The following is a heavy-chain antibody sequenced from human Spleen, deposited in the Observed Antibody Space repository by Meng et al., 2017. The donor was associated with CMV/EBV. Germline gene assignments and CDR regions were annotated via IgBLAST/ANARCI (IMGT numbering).Heavy chain of an antibody. CDR3: ARGYSDSWLGFDY. V-gene: IGHV4-61*01. Sequence: QVQLQESGPGLVKPSGTLSLTCAVSGGSISSSYYWSWIRQPPGKGLEWIGYIYYSGSTNYNPSLKSRVTMSLDTSKNQFSLKLTSVTAADTAVYFCARGYSDSWLGFDYWGRGALVTVSS. D-gene: IGHD1-26*01. CDR2: IYYSGST. CDR1: GGSISSSYY. J-gene: IGHJ4*02.